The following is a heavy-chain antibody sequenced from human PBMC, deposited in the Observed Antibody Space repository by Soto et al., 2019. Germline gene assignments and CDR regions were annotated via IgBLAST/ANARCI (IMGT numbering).Heavy chain of an antibody. D-gene: IGHD5-18*01. CDR1: GYSFTSYW. CDR3: ARQSSGYGYGYITRLYYYGMDV. J-gene: IGHJ6*02. CDR2: IYPGDSDT. Sequence: GESLKISCKGSGYSFTSYWIGWVRQMPGKGLEWMGIIYPGDSDTRYSPSFQGQVTISADKSISTAYLQWSSLKASDTAMYYCARQSSGYGYGYITRLYYYGMDVWGQGTTVTVSS. V-gene: IGHV5-51*01.